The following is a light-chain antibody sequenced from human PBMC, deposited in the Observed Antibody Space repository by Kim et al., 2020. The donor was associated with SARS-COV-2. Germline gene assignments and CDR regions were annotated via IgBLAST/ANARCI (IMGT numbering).Light chain of an antibody. J-gene: IGKJ1*01. CDR3: QHYGLSVWT. CDR2: GSS. CDR1: ESVSSGR. Sequence: VVLTQSPATLSASPGERVTLSCRASESVSSGRLNWYHQRPGQTPRLLIYGSSTRATGVPGRFSGRGSTTDFTLTISSLDPEDLGVFYCQHYGLSVWTFGQGTKVDIK. V-gene: IGKV3-20*01.